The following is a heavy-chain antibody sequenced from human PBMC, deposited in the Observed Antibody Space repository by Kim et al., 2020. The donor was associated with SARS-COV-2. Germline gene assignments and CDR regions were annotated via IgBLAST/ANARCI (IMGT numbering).Heavy chain of an antibody. CDR1: GFTFGDYA. D-gene: IGHD2-15*01. CDR3: AKDLGYDIVLVVAAGYYGMDV. Sequence: GGSLRLSCAASGFTFGDYAMHWVRQAPGKGLEWVSGISWNSGSIGYADSVKGRFTISRDNAKNSLFLQMNSLRAEDTALYYCAKDLGYDIVLVVAAGYYGMDVWGQGTTVTVSS. J-gene: IGHJ6*02. V-gene: IGHV3-9*01. CDR2: ISWNSGSI.